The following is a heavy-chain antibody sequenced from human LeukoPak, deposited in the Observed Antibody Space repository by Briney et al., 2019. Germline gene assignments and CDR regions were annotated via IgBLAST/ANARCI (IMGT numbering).Heavy chain of an antibody. D-gene: IGHD1-26*01. J-gene: IGHJ6*02. CDR2: ISWNSGTI. CDR3: AKDIWSDPSAYGMDV. V-gene: IGHV3-9*01. CDR1: GFTFDDYA. Sequence: GRSLRLSCAASGFTFDDYAMHWVRQAPGKGLEWVSGISWNSGTIDYADSVKGRFIISRDNAKNSLYLQMNSLRPEDTALYYCAKDIWSDPSAYGMDVWGQGTTVTVSS.